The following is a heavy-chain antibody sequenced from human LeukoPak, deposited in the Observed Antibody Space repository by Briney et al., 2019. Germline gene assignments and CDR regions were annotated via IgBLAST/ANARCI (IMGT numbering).Heavy chain of an antibody. CDR3: ARAVVNRGFLEWLSEDDAFDI. CDR2: INPNSGGT. Sequence: SVQVSCQASRYTFPDYYMHWVQQAPGQGLEWMGWINPNSGGTNYAQEFQGRVTMTRDTSISTAYMELSRLRSDDTDVYYCARAVVNRGFLEWLSEDDAFDIWGQGSMVTVSS. V-gene: IGHV1-2*02. CDR1: RYTFPDYY. D-gene: IGHD3-3*01. J-gene: IGHJ3*02.